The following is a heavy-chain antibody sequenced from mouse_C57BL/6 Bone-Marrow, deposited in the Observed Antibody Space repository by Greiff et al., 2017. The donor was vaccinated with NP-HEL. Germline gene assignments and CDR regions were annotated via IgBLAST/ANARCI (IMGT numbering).Heavy chain of an antibody. CDR2: INPSNGDT. J-gene: IGHJ1*03. V-gene: IGHV1-53*01. Sequence: QVQLQQPGTELVKPGASVKLSCKASGYTFTSYWMHWVKQRPGQGLEWIGNINPSNGDTNYNEKFKSKATLTVDKSSSTAYMQLSSLTSEDAAVYYCARRGGPYWYFDVWGTGTTVTVSS. CDR3: ARRGGPYWYFDV. D-gene: IGHD3-3*01. CDR1: GYTFTSYW.